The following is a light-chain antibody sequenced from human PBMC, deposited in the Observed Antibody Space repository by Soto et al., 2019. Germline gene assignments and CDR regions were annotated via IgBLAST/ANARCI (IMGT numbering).Light chain of an antibody. CDR1: QSVSSY. J-gene: IGKJ2*01. V-gene: IGKV3-11*01. CDR2: DAS. CDR3: QQRSNGYT. Sequence: EIVLTQSPATLSLSPGERATLSCRASQSVSSYLAWYQQKPGQAPRLLIYDASNRATGIPARFSGSESGTDFTLTISSLEPEDFAVYYCQQRSNGYTFGQGTKLEIK.